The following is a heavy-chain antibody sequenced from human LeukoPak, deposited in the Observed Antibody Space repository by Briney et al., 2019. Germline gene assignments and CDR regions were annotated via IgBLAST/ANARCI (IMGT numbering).Heavy chain of an antibody. J-gene: IGHJ4*02. CDR2: ISGSGGST. CDR3: AKSRLMITFGGVLFDY. D-gene: IGHD3-16*01. V-gene: IGHV3-23*01. CDR1: GFTFSSCG. Sequence: GGSLRLSCAASGFTFSSCGMHWVRQAPGKGLEWVSAISGSGGSTYYADSVKGRFTISRDNSKNTLYLQMNSLRAEDTAVYYCAKSRLMITFGGVLFDYWGQGTLVTVSS.